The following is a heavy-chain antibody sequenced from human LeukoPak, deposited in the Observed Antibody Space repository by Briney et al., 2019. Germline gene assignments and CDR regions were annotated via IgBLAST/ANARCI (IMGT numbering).Heavy chain of an antibody. CDR1: GGTFNSYA. D-gene: IGHD5-12*01. Sequence: SVKVSYKASGGTFNSYAISWVRQAPGQGLEWMGGIIPIFGTANYAQKFQGRVTITADDLTSTAYMELNSLRSEDTAMYYCAREPRYSDYDRVLDYWGQGTLVTVSS. V-gene: IGHV1-69*13. J-gene: IGHJ4*02. CDR2: IIPIFGTA. CDR3: AREPRYSDYDRVLDY.